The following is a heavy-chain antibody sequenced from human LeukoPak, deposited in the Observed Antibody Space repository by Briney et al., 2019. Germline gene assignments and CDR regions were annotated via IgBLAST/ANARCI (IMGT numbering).Heavy chain of an antibody. CDR1: GFTFSSYA. D-gene: IGHD1-26*01. CDR2: ISGSGGST. CDR3: AKEDHGTYSTAFDY. V-gene: IGHV3-23*01. J-gene: IGHJ4*02. Sequence: PGGSLRLSCAASGFTFSSYAMTWVRQAPGKGLEWVSGISGSGGSTYYADSVKGRFTISRDNSKNTLYLQMNSLRAEDTAVYHCAKEDHGTYSTAFDYWGQGTLVTVSS.